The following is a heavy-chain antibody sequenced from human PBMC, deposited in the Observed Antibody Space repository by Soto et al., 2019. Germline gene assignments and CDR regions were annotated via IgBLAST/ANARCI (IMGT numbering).Heavy chain of an antibody. CDR2: ISSSGSTI. V-gene: IGHV3-48*03. CDR3: ARIIRAAAGFMDV. D-gene: IGHD6-13*01. Sequence: PGGSLRLSCAASGFTFSSYEMNWVRQAPGKGLEWVSYISSSGSTIYYADSVKGRFTISRDNAKNSLYLQVNSLRAEDTAVYYCARIIRAAAGFMDVWGQGTTVTVSS. J-gene: IGHJ6*02. CDR1: GFTFSSYE.